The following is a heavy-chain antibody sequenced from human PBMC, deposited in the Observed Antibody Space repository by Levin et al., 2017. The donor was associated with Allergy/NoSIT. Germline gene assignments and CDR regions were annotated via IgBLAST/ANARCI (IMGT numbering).Heavy chain of an antibody. CDR3: ARERRDIVATIGAFDI. V-gene: IGHV3-33*01. D-gene: IGHD5-12*01. Sequence: PGGSLRLSCAASGFTFSSYGMHWVRQAPGKGLEWVAVIWYDGSNKYYADSVKGRFTISRDNSKNTLYLQMNSLRAEDTAVYYCARERRDIVATIGAFDIWGQGTMVTVSS. CDR2: IWYDGSNK. CDR1: GFTFSSYG. J-gene: IGHJ3*02.